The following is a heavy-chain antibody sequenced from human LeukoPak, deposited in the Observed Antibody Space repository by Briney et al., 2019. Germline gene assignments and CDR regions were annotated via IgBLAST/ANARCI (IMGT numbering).Heavy chain of an antibody. CDR3: ARDDSSGYYHDY. V-gene: IGHV3-53*01. D-gene: IGHD3-22*01. Sequence: GGSLRLSCAASGFTVSTNYMSWVRQAPGKGLEWVSVIYSGGSTYYADSVKGRFTISRDNFKNTLYLQMNSLRAEDTAVYYRARDDSSGYYHDYWGQGTLVTVSS. CDR1: GFTVSTNY. J-gene: IGHJ4*02. CDR2: IYSGGST.